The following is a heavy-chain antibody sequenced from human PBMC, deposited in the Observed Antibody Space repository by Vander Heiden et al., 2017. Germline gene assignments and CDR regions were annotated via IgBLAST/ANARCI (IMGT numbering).Heavy chain of an antibody. CDR2: INWNGGST. V-gene: IGHV3-20*04. CDR1: GFTFDDYG. J-gene: IGHJ4*02. Sequence: EVQLVDAGGGVVRPGGSLRLPCAASGFTFDDYGMSWVRQAPGKGLEWVSGINWNGGSTGYADSVKGRFTISRDNAKNSLYLQMNSLRAEDTALYYCARDRSGGSYSHYFDYWGQGTLVTVSS. CDR3: ARDRSGGSYSHYFDY. D-gene: IGHD1-26*01.